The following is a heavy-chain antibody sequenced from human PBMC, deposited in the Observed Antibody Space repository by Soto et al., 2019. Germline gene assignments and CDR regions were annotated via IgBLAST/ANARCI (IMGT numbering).Heavy chain of an antibody. D-gene: IGHD1-26*01. V-gene: IGHV3-21*01. Sequence: GGSLRLSCAASGFTFSSYAMSWVRQAPGKGLEWVSLVSGSGGNRYYTDSVKGRFTISRDNAKNSLYLQMNSLRAEDTALYYCARVQGLVGASPPHWRQGSLVTVSS. CDR2: VSGSGGNR. CDR1: GFTFSSYA. CDR3: ARVQGLVGASPPH. J-gene: IGHJ4*02.